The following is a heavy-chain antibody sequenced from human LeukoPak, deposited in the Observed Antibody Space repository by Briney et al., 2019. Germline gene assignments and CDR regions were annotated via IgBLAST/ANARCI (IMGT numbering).Heavy chain of an antibody. Sequence: PSETLSLTYAVYGGSFSGYYWSWIRRPPGKGLEWIGEINHSGSTNYNPSLKSRVTISVDTSKNQFSLKLSSVTAADTAVYYCARGRSSYGMDVWGKGTTVTVSS. CDR2: INHSGST. J-gene: IGHJ6*04. CDR1: GGSFSGYY. CDR3: ARGRSSYGMDV. V-gene: IGHV4-34*01.